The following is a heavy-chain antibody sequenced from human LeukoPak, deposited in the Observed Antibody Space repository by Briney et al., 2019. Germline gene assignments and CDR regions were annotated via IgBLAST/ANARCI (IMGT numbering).Heavy chain of an antibody. Sequence: ASVKVSCKASGYIFTAYYMHWARQAPGQGLEWMGWINANSGGINYAQKFQGRVTMTRDTSISTAYMELSRLRSDDTAVYYCARVAPPLYCSGGSCSALDDAFDIWGQGTMVTVSS. CDR3: ARVAPPLYCSGGSCSALDDAFDI. J-gene: IGHJ3*02. CDR2: INANSGGI. CDR1: GYIFTAYY. V-gene: IGHV1-2*02. D-gene: IGHD2-15*01.